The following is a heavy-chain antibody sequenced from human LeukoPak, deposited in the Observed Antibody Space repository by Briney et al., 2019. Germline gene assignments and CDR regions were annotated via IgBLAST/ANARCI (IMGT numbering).Heavy chain of an antibody. J-gene: IGHJ6*03. CDR1: GGSISSGSYY. V-gene: IGHV4-61*02. CDR3: AREEDIVVVPAALYYYYMDV. Sequence: PSQTLSLTCTLSGGSISSGSYYWSWIRQPAGKGLEWIGRIYTSGSTNYNPSLKSRVTISVDTSKNQFSLKLSSVTAADTAVYYCAREEDIVVVPAALYYYYMDVWGKGTTVTVSS. CDR2: IYTSGST. D-gene: IGHD2-2*01.